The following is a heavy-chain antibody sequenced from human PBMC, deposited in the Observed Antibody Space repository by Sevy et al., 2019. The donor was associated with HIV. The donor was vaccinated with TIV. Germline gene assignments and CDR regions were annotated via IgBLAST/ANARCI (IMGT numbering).Heavy chain of an antibody. J-gene: IGHJ6*03. V-gene: IGHV3-64*01. D-gene: IGHD6-13*01. CDR1: GFTFSSYA. CDR2: ISSNGGST. Sequence: GGSLRLSCAASGFTFSSYAMHWVRQAPGKGLEYVSAISSNGGSTYYANSVKGRFPISRDNSKNPLYLQMGSLRAEDMAVYYCAREQQLNYYYYMDVWGKGTTVTVSS. CDR3: AREQQLNYYYYMDV.